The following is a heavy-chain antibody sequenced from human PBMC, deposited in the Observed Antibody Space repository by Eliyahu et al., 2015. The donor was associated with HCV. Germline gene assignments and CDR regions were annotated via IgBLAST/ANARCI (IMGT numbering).Heavy chain of an antibody. D-gene: IGHD2-2*01. J-gene: IGHJ2*01. CDR1: GYTFXSYS. CDR3: ARDRCKSTSCYLWGTFDL. Sequence: QVQLVQSGAEVKKPGASVKVSCKASGYTFXSYSIHWVRQAPGQRLEWMGWINTDRGDTEYSQNFQGRVTLTRDTSASTAYMELSSLGSEDTALYYCARDRCKSTSCYLWGTFDLWGRGTLVTVSS. V-gene: IGHV1-3*04. CDR2: INTDRGDT.